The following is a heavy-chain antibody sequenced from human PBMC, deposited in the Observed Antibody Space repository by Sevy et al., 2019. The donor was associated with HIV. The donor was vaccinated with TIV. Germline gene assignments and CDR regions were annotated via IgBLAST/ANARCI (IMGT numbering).Heavy chain of an antibody. CDR3: AKGGSSGYYYPYYYYYYGMDV. J-gene: IGHJ6*02. V-gene: IGHV3-30*18. CDR1: GFTFSSYG. CDR2: ISYDGNNK. D-gene: IGHD3-22*01. Sequence: GGSLRLSCAASGFTFSSYGMHWVRQAPGKGLEWVAVISYDGNNKYYADSVKGRFTISRDNSKNTLYLQMNSLRAEDTAVYYCAKGGSSGYYYPYYYYYYGMDVWGQGTTVTVSS.